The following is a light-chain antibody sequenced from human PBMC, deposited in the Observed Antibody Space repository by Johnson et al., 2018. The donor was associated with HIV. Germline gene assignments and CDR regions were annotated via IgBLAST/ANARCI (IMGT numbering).Light chain of an antibody. V-gene: IGLV1-51*02. Sequence: QSVLTQPPSVSAAPGQKVTISCSGSNSNIGTTYVSWYQQVPGTAPKLILTENNNRPSGIPDRFTGSKSGTSAPLGINGLQHGDEADYYCGTCDGSLSTSVFGTGTTVTVL. CDR3: GTCDGSLSTSV. CDR1: NSNIGTTY. CDR2: ENN. J-gene: IGLJ1*01.